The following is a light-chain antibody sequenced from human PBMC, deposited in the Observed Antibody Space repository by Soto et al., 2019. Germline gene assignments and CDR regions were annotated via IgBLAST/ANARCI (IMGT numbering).Light chain of an antibody. CDR1: RILSSN. CDR3: QQYGSSGT. V-gene: IGKV3-15*01. J-gene: IGKJ1*01. Sequence: DKLMTQSPATLSVSPGERVTLSCRASRILSSNLAWYQQKPGQAPRLLIYGASTRATGIPARFSGSGSGTDFTLTISRLEPEDFAVYYCQQYGSSGTFGQGTKVDIK. CDR2: GAS.